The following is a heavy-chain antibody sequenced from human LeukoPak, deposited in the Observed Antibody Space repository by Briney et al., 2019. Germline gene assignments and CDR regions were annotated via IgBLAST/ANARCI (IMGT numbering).Heavy chain of an antibody. Sequence: QPGGSLRLSCAASGFTVSSNYMSWVRQAPGKGLEWVSVIYSGGSTYYADSVKGRFTISRDNSKNTLYLQMNSLRAEDTAVYYCARVTYGDLHIDAFDIWGQGTMVTASS. V-gene: IGHV3-66*01. D-gene: IGHD4-17*01. CDR1: GFTVSSNY. CDR3: ARVTYGDLHIDAFDI. J-gene: IGHJ3*02. CDR2: IYSGGST.